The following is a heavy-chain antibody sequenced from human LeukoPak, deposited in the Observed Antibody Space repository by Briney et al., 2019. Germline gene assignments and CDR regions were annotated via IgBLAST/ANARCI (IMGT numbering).Heavy chain of an antibody. V-gene: IGHV3-48*03. CDR3: ARGDSGSYYFHY. D-gene: IGHD1-26*01. CDR1: GFTFSSYE. J-gene: IGHJ4*02. CDR2: ISSSGSTI. Sequence: GGSLRLSCAASGFTFSSYEMNWVRQAPGKGLEWVSYISSSGSTIYYADSVKGRFTISRDNAKNSLYLQMNSLRAEDTAVYYYARGDSGSYYFHYWGQGTLVTVSS.